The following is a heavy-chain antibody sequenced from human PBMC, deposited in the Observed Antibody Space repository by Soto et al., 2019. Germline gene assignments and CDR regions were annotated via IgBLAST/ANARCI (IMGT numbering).Heavy chain of an antibody. V-gene: IGHV3-23*01. CDR2: ISGSGGGT. Sequence: GGSLRLSCAASGFTFSSYAMSWVRQAPGKGLEWVSAISGSGGGTYYADSVKGRFTISRDNSKNTLYLQMNSLRAEDTAVYYCATYLRNYYDSSGYYSVNAFDIWGQGTMVTVSS. CDR1: GFTFSSYA. D-gene: IGHD3-22*01. J-gene: IGHJ3*02. CDR3: ATYLRNYYDSSGYYSVNAFDI.